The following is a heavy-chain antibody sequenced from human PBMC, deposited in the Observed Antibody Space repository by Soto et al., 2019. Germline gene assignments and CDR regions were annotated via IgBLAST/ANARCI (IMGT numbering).Heavy chain of an antibody. V-gene: IGHV2-5*02. Sequence: QITLKESGPTLVKPTQTLTLTCTFSGFSLSTSGVGVGWIRQPPGKALEWLALIYWDDDKRYSPSLKSRLTITKDTSKNQVVLTMTNMDPVDTATYYCAPSSYGGNSGGFDPWGQGTLVTVSS. CDR1: GFSLSTSGVG. CDR3: APSSYGGNSGGFDP. J-gene: IGHJ5*02. CDR2: IYWDDDK. D-gene: IGHD4-17*01.